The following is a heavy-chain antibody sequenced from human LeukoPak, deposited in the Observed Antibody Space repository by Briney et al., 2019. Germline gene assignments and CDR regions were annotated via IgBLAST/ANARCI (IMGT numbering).Heavy chain of an antibody. CDR3: ARFGIRGCISNTKCYTSFFYYGMDV. J-gene: IGHJ6*02. D-gene: IGHD2-2*02. Sequence: GESLKISCKGSGYRFLDYWIGWVRQMPGKGPELMGLIFPHDSDIKYSPSFQGQVTISVDKSISSAYVQWGSLKASDTAVYYCARFGIRGCISNTKCYTSFFYYGMDVWGQGTTVTVSS. V-gene: IGHV5-51*01. CDR2: IFPHDSDI. CDR1: GYRFLDYW.